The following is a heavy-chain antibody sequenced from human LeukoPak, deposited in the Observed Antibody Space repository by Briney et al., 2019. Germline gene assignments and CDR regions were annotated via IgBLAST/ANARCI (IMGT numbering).Heavy chain of an antibody. Sequence: ASVKVSCKASGYTFTSYDINWVRQATGQGLEWMGWMNPNSGNTGYAQKFQGRVTMTRNTSISTAYMELSSLRSEDTAVYYCARAPVLYGGNSDYFDYWGQGTLVTVSS. CDR3: ARAPVLYGGNSDYFDY. V-gene: IGHV1-8*01. D-gene: IGHD4-23*01. CDR2: MNPNSGNT. J-gene: IGHJ4*02. CDR1: GYTFTSYD.